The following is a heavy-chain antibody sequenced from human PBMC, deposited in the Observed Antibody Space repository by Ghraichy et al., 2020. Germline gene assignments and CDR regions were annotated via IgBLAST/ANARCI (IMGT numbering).Heavy chain of an antibody. CDR1: GFTFNDAW. CDR2: IKSKTDGETT. J-gene: IGHJ3*02. D-gene: IGHD4-17*01. Sequence: GESLNISCAASGFTFNDAWMSWVRQAPGKGLEWVGRIKSKTDGETTDYAAPVKGRFTISRDASENTLYLQMNSLKTEDTAVYYCATEQEENDYGDNAEKLNAFDIWGQGTMVTVSS. CDR3: ATEQEENDYGDNAEKLNAFDI. V-gene: IGHV3-15*01.